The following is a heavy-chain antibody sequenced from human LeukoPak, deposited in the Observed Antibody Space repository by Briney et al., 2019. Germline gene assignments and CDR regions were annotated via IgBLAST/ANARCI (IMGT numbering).Heavy chain of an antibody. Sequence: GGSLRLSCAASGFTFSSYSMNWVRQAPGKGLEWVSSISSSSSYIYYADSVKGRFTISRDNAKNSLYLQMNSLRAEDTAVYYCARDFSERDGYKDYWGQGTLVTVSS. CDR2: ISSSSSYI. CDR1: GFTFSSYS. D-gene: IGHD5-24*01. CDR3: ARDFSERDGYKDY. V-gene: IGHV3-21*01. J-gene: IGHJ4*02.